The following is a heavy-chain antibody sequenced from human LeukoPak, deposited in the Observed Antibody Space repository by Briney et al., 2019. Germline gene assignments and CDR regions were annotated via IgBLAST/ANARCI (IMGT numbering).Heavy chain of an antibody. J-gene: IGHJ3*02. V-gene: IGHV3-23*01. CDR2: ISGSGGHT. D-gene: IGHD3-10*01. Sequence: GGSLRLSCVASGFAFSSYAVSWVRQAPGKGLEWVSAISGSGGHTYYADSVKGRFTISRDNSKNTLYLQMNSLRAEDTAVYYCAREDYGSGSNAFDIWGQGTMVTVSS. CDR3: AREDYGSGSNAFDI. CDR1: GFAFSSYA.